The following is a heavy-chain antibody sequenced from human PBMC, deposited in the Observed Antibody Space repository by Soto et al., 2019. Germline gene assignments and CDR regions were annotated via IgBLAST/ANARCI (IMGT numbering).Heavy chain of an antibody. CDR3: ARDPRDLLRGPELDY. J-gene: IGHJ4*02. V-gene: IGHV1-18*01. D-gene: IGHD3-10*01. CDR1: GYIFSSSG. Sequence: QVQLVQSGAEVKKPGASVKLSCKASGYIFSSSGISWVRQAPGQGLEWMGWISAYNGHTNYAQKVQGRVTMTTDSSTSTAYMDLRSMRTDDTPVYYCARDPRDLLRGPELDYWGQGTLVTVPS. CDR2: ISAYNGHT.